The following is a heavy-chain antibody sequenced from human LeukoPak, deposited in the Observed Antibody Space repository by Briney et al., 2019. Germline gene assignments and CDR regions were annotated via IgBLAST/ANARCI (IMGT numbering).Heavy chain of an antibody. V-gene: IGHV4-59*12. CDR1: GGSISSYY. J-gene: IGHJ3*02. CDR3: ARCPYYYDSSGYYRDAFDI. D-gene: IGHD3-22*01. CDR2: IYYSGST. Sequence: SETLSLTCTVSGGSISSYYWSWIRQPPGKGLEWIGYIYYSGSTNYNPSLKSRVTISVDTSKNQFSLKLSSVTAADTAVYYCARCPYYYDSSGYYRDAFDIWGQGTMVTVSS.